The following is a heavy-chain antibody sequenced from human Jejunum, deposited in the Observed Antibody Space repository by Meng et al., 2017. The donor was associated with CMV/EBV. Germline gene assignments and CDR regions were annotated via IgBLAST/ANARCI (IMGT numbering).Heavy chain of an antibody. CDR3: AAVGTTPE. CDR1: GFTFSSYV. CDR2: TSGGGGTT. D-gene: IGHD2/OR15-2a*01. J-gene: IGHJ4*02. V-gene: IGHV3-23*01. Sequence: ELQLLESGGDLVHPGGYLRLSCVGSGFTFSSYVMTWVRHAPGKGLEWVSGTSGGGGTTYYADSVKGRFTISRDNSKNTLYLQMNSLRAEDTALYYCAAVGTTPEWGQGTLVTVSS.